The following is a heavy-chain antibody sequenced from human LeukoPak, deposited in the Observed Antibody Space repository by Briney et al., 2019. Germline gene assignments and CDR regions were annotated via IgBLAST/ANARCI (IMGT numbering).Heavy chain of an antibody. V-gene: IGHV4-61*02. CDR1: GSSISSGTYY. J-gene: IGHJ4*02. CDR3: VAYFSGYPHLQY. Sequence: PSETLSLTCTVSGSSISSGTYYWSWIRQPAGKGLEWIGRIYTSGSTNYNPSLKNRVTISVDTSMNQFSLRVSSVTAADTAVYYCVAYFSGYPHLQYWGQGALVTVSS. CDR2: IYTSGST. D-gene: IGHD5-12*01.